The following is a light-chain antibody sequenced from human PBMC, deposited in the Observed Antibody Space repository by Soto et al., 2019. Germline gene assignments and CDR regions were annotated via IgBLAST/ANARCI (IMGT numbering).Light chain of an antibody. CDR2: EVS. V-gene: IGLV2-14*01. J-gene: IGLJ2*01. Sequence: QSALTQPASVSGSPGQSITISCAGTSSDIGAYNYVSWYQQHPGRAPKLMLYEVSHRPSGISNRFSASKSGNTASLTISGLQAEDEADYYCSSYTSSSTHVIFGGGTKLTVL. CDR3: SSYTSSSTHVI. CDR1: SSDIGAYNY.